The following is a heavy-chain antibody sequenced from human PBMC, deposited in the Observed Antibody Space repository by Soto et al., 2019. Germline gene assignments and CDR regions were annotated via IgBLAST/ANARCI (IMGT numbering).Heavy chain of an antibody. CDR3: AKDRWGGCNGGDCYSSFDY. Sequence: EVQLLESGGGLVQPGGSLRLSCAASGFTFSTYAMRWVRQAPGEGLEWISVITTSGGNTYYADSVKGRFTISRDNSKXXXXXXXXXXXXXXXXXXXCAKDRWGGCNGGDCYSSFDYWGQGTLVTVSS. J-gene: IGHJ4*02. V-gene: IGHV3-23*01. CDR1: GFTFSTYA. D-gene: IGHD2-21*02. CDR2: ITTSGGNT.